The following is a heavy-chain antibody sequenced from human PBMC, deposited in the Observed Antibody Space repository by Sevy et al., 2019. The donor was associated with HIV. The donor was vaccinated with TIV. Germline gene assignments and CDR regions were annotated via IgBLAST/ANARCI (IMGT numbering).Heavy chain of an antibody. V-gene: IGHV5-51*01. J-gene: IGHJ4*02. CDR1: VYSFTSHW. CDR3: ATSRSGYLDSSGYYIY. D-gene: IGHD3-22*01. Sequence: GESLKISCRGSVYSFTSHWIGWVRHMPGKGLEWMGIIYPDDSDTRYSPSFQGQVTFSADKSISTAYLQWSSLKASDTAMYYCATSRSGYLDSSGYYIYWGQGTLVTVSS. CDR2: IYPDDSDT.